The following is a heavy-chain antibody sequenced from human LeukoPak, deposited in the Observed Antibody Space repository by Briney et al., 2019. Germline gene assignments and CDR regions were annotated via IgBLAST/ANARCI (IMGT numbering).Heavy chain of an antibody. CDR2: MNPNSGNT. CDR3: ARGLTMVRGVRVFGY. Sequence: ASVKGSCQGSGYTLTQYYIKWVRQATGQRLEWMGWMNPNSGNTGYAQKFQGRVTMTRNTSISTAYMELSSLRSEDTAVYYCARGLTMVRGVRVFGYWGQGTLVTVSS. V-gene: IGHV1-8*01. CDR1: GYTLTQYY. J-gene: IGHJ4*02. D-gene: IGHD3-10*01.